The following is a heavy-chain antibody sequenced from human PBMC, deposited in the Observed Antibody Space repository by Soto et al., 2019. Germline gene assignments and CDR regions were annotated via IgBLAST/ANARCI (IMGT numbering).Heavy chain of an antibody. CDR1: GFSFRSYG. V-gene: IGHV3-30*18. CDR2: ISYDGNDE. D-gene: IGHD2-2*01. CDR3: VKTLPGSLSDPHQLLERFDY. Sequence: GGSLRLSCAVSGFSFRSYGMHWVRQAPGKGLEWVAVISYDGNDEYYAESVRGRFTISRDNSKNTLYLQMNTLRPDDTAVYYCVKTLPGSLSDPHQLLERFDYWGQGTLVTVSS. J-gene: IGHJ4*02.